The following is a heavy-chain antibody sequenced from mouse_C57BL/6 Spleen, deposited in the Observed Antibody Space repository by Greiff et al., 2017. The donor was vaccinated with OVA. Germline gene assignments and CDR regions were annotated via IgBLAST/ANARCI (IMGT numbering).Heavy chain of an antibody. CDR3: ARDREEGMDY. Sequence: EVMLVESEGGLVQPGSSMKLSCTASGFTFSDYYMAWVRQVPEKGLEWVANINYDGSSTYYLDSLKSRFIISRDNAKNILYLQMSSLKSEDTATYYCARDREEGMDYWGQGTSVTVSS. D-gene: IGHD3-1*01. J-gene: IGHJ4*01. CDR1: GFTFSDYY. CDR2: INYDGSST. V-gene: IGHV5-16*01.